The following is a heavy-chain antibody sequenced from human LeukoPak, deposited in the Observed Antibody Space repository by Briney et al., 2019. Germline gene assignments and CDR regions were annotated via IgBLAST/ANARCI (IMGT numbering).Heavy chain of an antibody. CDR2: IYYSGST. D-gene: IGHD6-19*01. CDR3: ARGVGIAVAFDYMDV. Sequence: PSETLSLTCTVSGGSISSYYWSWIRQLPGKGLEWIGYIYYSGSTNYNPSLKSRVTISVDTSKNQFSLKLSSVTAADTAVYYCARGVGIAVAFDYMDVWGKGTTVTVSS. CDR1: GGSISSYY. J-gene: IGHJ6*03. V-gene: IGHV4-59*01.